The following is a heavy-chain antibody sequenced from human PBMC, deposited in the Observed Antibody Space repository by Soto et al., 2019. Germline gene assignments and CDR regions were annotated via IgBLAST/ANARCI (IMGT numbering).Heavy chain of an antibody. CDR1: GGSISSYY. V-gene: IGHV4-59*08. CDR3: ARLGSGSSSGFFYYYMDV. Sequence: QVQLQESGPGLVKPSETLSLTCNVSGGSISSYYWSWIRQSPGKGLEWIGYIYYGGNTVYNPSLKSRLTMSVDTSQNQFSLRLSSVTAADTAVYYCARLGSGSSSGFFYYYMDVWGEGTTVTVSS. J-gene: IGHJ6*03. CDR2: IYYGGNT. D-gene: IGHD6-6*01.